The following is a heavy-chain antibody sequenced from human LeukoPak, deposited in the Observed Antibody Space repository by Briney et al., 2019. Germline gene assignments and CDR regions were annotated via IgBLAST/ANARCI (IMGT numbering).Heavy chain of an antibody. CDR2: IIPILGIA. J-gene: IGHJ6*02. CDR1: GGTFSSYA. D-gene: IGHD3-3*01. V-gene: IGHV1-69*04. CDR3: ASSTAYDFWSGYYAGISYYYGMDV. Sequence: SVKVSCKASGGTFSSYAISWVRQAPGQGLEWMGRIIPILGIANYAQKFQGRVTITADKSTSTAYMELSSLRSEDTAVYYCASSTAYDFWSGYYAGISYYYGMDVWGQGTTVTVSS.